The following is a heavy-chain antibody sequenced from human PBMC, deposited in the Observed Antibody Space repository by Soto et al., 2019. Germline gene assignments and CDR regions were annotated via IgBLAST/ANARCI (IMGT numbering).Heavy chain of an antibody. D-gene: IGHD6-19*01. V-gene: IGHV3-23*01. CDR2: ISDNGIKT. J-gene: IGHJ5*02. CDR1: GFTFDDYA. Sequence: GGSLRLSCAASGFTFDDYAMHWVRQAPGKGLEWVSVISDNGIKTYYADSVKGRFTISRDNSKNTLYLQMNSLRAEDTAVYYSAPRRGSSGWYRWFDPWGQGTLATFSS. CDR3: APRRGSSGWYRWFDP.